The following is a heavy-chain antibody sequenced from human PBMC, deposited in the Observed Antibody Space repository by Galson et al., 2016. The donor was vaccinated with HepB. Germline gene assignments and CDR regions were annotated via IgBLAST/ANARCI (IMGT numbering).Heavy chain of an antibody. D-gene: IGHD3-10*01. CDR1: GFTFSRYS. Sequence: SLRLSCAASGFTFSRYSMYWVRQAPGKGLEWVSYIGTSTSNIFYAVSVKGRFTISRDNAKNSLYLQMNSLRHEDTAVYYCAAGRGFDPWGRETLVTVSS. CDR2: IGTSTSNI. J-gene: IGHJ5*02. CDR3: AAGRGFDP. V-gene: IGHV3-48*02.